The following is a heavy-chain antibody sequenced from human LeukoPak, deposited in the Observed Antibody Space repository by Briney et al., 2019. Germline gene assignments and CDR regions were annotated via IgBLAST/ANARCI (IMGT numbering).Heavy chain of an antibody. D-gene: IGHD3-9*01. CDR3: AREGVDDMLTYYFDY. Sequence: GGSLRLSCAASGFTFSSYDMHWVRQAPGQGLEWVAVISYDGSNKYYADSVKGRFTISRDNSKNTLYLQMNSLRAEDTAVYYCAREGVDDMLTYYFDYWGQGTLVSVSS. CDR1: GFTFSSYD. J-gene: IGHJ4*02. V-gene: IGHV3-30*01. CDR2: ISYDGSNK.